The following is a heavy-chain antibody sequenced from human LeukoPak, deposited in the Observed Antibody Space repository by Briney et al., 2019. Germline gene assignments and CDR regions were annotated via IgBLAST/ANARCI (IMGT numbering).Heavy chain of an antibody. V-gene: IGHV4-34*01. Sequence: SEILSLTCAVYGGSFSGYYWSWIRQPPGKGLEWIGEINHSGSTNYNPSLKSRVTISVDTSKNQFSLKLSSVTAADTAVYYCARGGITMVRGVISHYYYYYMDVWGKGTTVTVSS. CDR3: ARGGITMVRGVISHYYYYYMDV. CDR2: INHSGST. D-gene: IGHD3-10*01. J-gene: IGHJ6*03. CDR1: GGSFSGYY.